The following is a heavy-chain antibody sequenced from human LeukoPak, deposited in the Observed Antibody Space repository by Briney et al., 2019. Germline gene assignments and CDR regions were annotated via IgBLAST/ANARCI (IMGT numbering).Heavy chain of an antibody. CDR2: VYYSGST. V-gene: IGHV4-39*01. Sequence: SETLSLTCTVSGGSISSSSYYWGWIRQPPGKGLEWIGNVYYSGSTYYNPSLKSRVTMSVDTSQNQFSLKLSSVTAADTAVYYCARLPRYDFWTWGQGTLVTVSS. J-gene: IGHJ5*02. CDR1: GGSISSSSYY. CDR3: ARLPRYDFWT. D-gene: IGHD3-3*01.